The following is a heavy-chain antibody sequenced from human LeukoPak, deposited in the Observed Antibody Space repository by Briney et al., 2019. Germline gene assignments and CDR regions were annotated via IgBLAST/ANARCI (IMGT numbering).Heavy chain of an antibody. CDR2: IIPIFGTA. CDR1: GGTFSSYA. D-gene: IGHD6-19*01. J-gene: IGHJ4*02. V-gene: IGHV1-69*06. CDR3: ARSGLSSGWYGY. Sequence: EASVKVSCKASGGTFSSYAISWVRQAPGQGLEWMGGIIPIFGTANYAQKFQGRVTITADKSTSTAYMELSSLRSEDTAVYYCARSGLSSGWYGYWGQGTLVTVSS.